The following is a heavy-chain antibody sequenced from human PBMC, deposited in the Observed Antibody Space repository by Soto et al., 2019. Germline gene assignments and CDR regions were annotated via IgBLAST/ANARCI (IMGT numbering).Heavy chain of an antibody. Sequence: GGSLRLSCAASGFTVSSNYMSWVRQAPGKGLEWVSVIYSGGSTYYADSVKGRFTISRDNSKNTLYLQMNSLRAEDTAVYYCARDLSTAAAGTPPHVDAFDIWGQGTMVTVSS. V-gene: IGHV3-66*01. CDR3: ARDLSTAAAGTPPHVDAFDI. CDR1: GFTVSSNY. J-gene: IGHJ3*02. D-gene: IGHD6-13*01. CDR2: IYSGGST.